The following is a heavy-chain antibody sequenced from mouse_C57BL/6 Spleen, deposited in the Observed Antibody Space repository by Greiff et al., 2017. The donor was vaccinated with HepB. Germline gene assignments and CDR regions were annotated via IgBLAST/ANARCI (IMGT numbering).Heavy chain of an antibody. D-gene: IGHD1-1*01. CDR1: GYTFTEYT. V-gene: IGHV1-62-2*01. J-gene: IGHJ2*01. CDR2: FYPGSGSI. Sequence: QVQLQQSGAELVKPGASVKLSCKASGYTFTEYTIHWVKQRSGQGLEWIGWFYPGSGSIKYNEKVKDKATLTADKSSSTVYMELSRLTSEDSAVYFCARHESPHYYGSSPFDYWGQGTTLTVSS. CDR3: ARHESPHYYGSSPFDY.